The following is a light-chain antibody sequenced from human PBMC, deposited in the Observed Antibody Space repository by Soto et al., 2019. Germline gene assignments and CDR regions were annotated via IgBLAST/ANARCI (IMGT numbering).Light chain of an antibody. J-gene: IGKJ1*01. V-gene: IGKV3-15*01. CDR1: QSVSSY. Sequence: EIVMTQSPATLSVSPGERATLSCRASQSVSSYLAWYQQKPGQAPRLLIYDASTRATDIPARFSGSGSGTEFRLTISSLQSEDSAVYYCQQYNGGRWTFGQGT. CDR3: QQYNGGRWT. CDR2: DAS.